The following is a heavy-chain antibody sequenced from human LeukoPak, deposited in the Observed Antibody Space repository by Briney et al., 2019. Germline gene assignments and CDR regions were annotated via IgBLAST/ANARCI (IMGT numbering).Heavy chain of an antibody. CDR3: ATGFSASFDWFDP. CDR2: FDPEDGET. D-gene: IGHD2/OR15-2a*01. CDR1: GYTLTELS. V-gene: IGHV1-24*01. J-gene: IGHJ5*02. Sequence: GASVKASCKVSGYTLTELSMHWVRQAPGKGLEWMGGFDPEDGETIYAQKFQGRVTMTEDTSTDTAYMELSSLRSEDTAVYYCATGFSASFDWFDPWGQGTLVTVSS.